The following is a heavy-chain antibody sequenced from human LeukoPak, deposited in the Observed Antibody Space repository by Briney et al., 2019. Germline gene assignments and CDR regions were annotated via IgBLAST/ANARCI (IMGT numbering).Heavy chain of an antibody. J-gene: IGHJ4*02. Sequence: PSETLSLTCTVSGGSISSYYWSWIRQPPGKGLEWIGCIYYSGNTNYNPSLKSRVTISVDTSKNQFSLKLSSMTAADPAVYYCARGALLWFGDRMEYYFVYWGQGTLLTLSS. D-gene: IGHD3-10*01. CDR1: GGSISSYY. CDR2: IYYSGNT. CDR3: ARGALLWFGDRMEYYFVY. V-gene: IGHV4-59*01.